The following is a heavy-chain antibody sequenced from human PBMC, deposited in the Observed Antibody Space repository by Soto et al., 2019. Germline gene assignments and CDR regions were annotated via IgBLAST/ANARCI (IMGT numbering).Heavy chain of an antibody. Sequence: PGGSLRLSCAASGFTFSSSAVNWVRQAPGKGLEWVSSTGGISGMTFFADSVEGRFTISRDNSKNTVYLQMNSLRLEDTAVYYCARGPSYSDSYFDHWGQGTLVTVSS. V-gene: IGHV3-23*01. D-gene: IGHD4-17*01. CDR2: TGGISGMT. CDR1: GFTFSSSA. CDR3: ARGPSYSDSYFDH. J-gene: IGHJ4*02.